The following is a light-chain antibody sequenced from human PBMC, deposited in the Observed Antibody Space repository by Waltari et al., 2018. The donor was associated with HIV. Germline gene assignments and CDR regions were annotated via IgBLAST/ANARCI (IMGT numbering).Light chain of an antibody. CDR1: SFNIGAGYD. CDR2: GNT. Sequence: QSVLTQPPSVSGAPGQRVTISCTGNSFNIGAGYDVHWYQQFPGTAPRLLSHGNTNRPSGWPGRLSGAKADTAAALASTGVEAEDEGDYYCQSYGRSLTGWVFGGGTKLTVL. CDR3: QSYGRSLTGWV. J-gene: IGLJ3*02. V-gene: IGLV1-40*01.